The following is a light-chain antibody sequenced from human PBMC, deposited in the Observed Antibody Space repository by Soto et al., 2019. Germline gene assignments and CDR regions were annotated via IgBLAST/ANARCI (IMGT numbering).Light chain of an antibody. CDR3: ATWHDSLSAWV. V-gene: IGLV1-47*01. CDR2: NNG. Sequence: QSVLTQPPSASGTPGQRVTISCSGSSSNIGSNYVYWYQQLPGTAPKLLIYNNGQRPSGVPNRYSGSKSGTSASLAISGLRSEDEADYYCATWHDSLSAWVFGGGTKLTVL. J-gene: IGLJ3*02. CDR1: SSNIGSNY.